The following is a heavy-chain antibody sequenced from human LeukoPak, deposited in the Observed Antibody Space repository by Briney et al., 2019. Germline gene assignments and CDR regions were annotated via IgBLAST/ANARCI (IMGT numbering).Heavy chain of an antibody. J-gene: IGHJ4*02. D-gene: IGHD3-9*01. CDR1: GYSFTSCW. CDR3: ARGGNYYDILTGYALFDY. Sequence: PGESLKISCKGSGYSFTSCWIGWVRQMPGKGLEWMGIIYPGDSDTRYSPSFQGQVTISADKSISTAYLQWSSLKASDTAMYYCARGGNYYDILTGYALFDYWGQGTLVTVSS. V-gene: IGHV5-51*01. CDR2: IYPGDSDT.